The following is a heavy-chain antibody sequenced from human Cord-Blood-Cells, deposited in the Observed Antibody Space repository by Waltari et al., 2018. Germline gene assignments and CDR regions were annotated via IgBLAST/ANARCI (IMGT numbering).Heavy chain of an antibody. D-gene: IGHD3-10*01. V-gene: IGHV4-34*01. CDR2: INHSGST. J-gene: IGHJ4*02. CDR1: GGSFSGYY. CDR3: ARGGEYYGSGSSMDFDY. Sequence: QVQLQQWGAGLLKPSETLSPTCAVYGGSFSGYYWSWIRPPPGKGLEWIGEINHSGSTNYNPSLKSRVTISVDTSKNQFSLKLSSVTAADTAVYYCARGGEYYGSGSSMDFDYWGQGTLVTVSS.